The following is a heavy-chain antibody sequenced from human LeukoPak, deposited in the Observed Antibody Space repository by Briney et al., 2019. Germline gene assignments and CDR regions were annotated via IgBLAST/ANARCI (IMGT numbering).Heavy chain of an antibody. CDR2: IYYSGTT. Sequence: KPSETLSLTCTVSGGSISSSPYYWGWTRQPPGKGLEWIGSIYYSGTTHYNPSLESRVTISVDTSKNQFSLKLASVTAADTAIYYCAKGAGGFSYYNWFDPWGQGTLVTVSS. V-gene: IGHV4-39*07. D-gene: IGHD5-18*01. CDR3: AKGAGGFSYYNWFDP. CDR1: GGSISSSPYY. J-gene: IGHJ5*02.